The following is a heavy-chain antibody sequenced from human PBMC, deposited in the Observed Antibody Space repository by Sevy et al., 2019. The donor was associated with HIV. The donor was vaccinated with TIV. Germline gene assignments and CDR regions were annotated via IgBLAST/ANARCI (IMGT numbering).Heavy chain of an antibody. CDR1: GFTFSDHD. CDR3: AREYWVGDYGMDV. V-gene: IGHV3-30*03. D-gene: IGHD1-26*01. Sequence: GESLKISCEASGFTFSDHDMNWVRQAPGKGLEWVALISFDGSVKYDADSVKGRFTISSDKSTNTLYLQTTGLRVEDTAVYYCAREYWVGDYGMDVWGQWTTVTVSS. J-gene: IGHJ6*02. CDR2: ISFDGSVK.